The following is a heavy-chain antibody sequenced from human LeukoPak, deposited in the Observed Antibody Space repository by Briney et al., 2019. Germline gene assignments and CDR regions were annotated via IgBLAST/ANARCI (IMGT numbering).Heavy chain of an antibody. V-gene: IGHV4-59*06. J-gene: IGHJ6*02. CDR3: ARGRGV. Sequence: SETLSLTCTVSGGSISSNYWNWFRQHPGEGLEWIGYIYYSGSTYYNPSLKSRVSISVDTSKNQFSLKLSSVTAADTAVYYCARGRGVWGQGTTVTVSS. CDR2: IYYSGST. CDR1: GGSISSNY.